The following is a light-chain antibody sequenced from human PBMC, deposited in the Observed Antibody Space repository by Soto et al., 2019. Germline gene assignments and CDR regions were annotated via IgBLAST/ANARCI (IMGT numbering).Light chain of an antibody. J-gene: IGKJ1*01. V-gene: IGKV3-20*01. CDR2: GAT. CDR1: QSVSNSY. Sequence: EIVLTQSPGTLSLSPGERATLSCRASQSVSNSYIAWYQQKPGQAPRLLIYGATSRATGIPDRFSGSGSGTDFTLTISRLEPEDFAVYYCQQYGSSTWPFGQGTKVEIK. CDR3: QQYGSSTWP.